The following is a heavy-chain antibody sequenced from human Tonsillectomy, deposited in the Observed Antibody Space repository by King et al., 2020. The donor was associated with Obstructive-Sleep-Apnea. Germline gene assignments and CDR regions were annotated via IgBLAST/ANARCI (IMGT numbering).Heavy chain of an antibody. J-gene: IGHJ1*01. CDR3: ARDRDQYSSSTFQH. V-gene: IGHV1-2*02. Sequence: QLVQSGAEVKKPGASVKVSCKASGYTFTGYYMHWLRQAPGQGLEWMVWISPNNGGTNYTQEFQGRVTMTRDTSISTAYMELSRLRSDDTAVYYCARDRDQYSSSTFQHWGQGTLVTVSS. D-gene: IGHD6-6*01. CDR1: GYTFTGYY. CDR2: ISPNNGGT.